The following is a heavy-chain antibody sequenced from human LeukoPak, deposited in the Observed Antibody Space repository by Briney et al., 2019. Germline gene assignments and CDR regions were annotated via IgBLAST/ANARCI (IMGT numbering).Heavy chain of an antibody. CDR2: ISGNGGST. CDR1: GFTFSSYA. D-gene: IGHD6-6*01. Sequence: GGSLALSCSASGFTFSSYAMDWVRQAPGKGLEYVSAISGNGGSTYYADSVKGRFTISRDNSKYTLYLQMSRLRAEDTAVYYCVKDRDSTSSFYFDYWGHGTMVTVSS. V-gene: IGHV3-64D*09. J-gene: IGHJ4*03. CDR3: VKDRDSTSSFYFDY.